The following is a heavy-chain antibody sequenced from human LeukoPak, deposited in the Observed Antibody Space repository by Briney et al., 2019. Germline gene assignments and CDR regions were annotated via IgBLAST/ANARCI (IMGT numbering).Heavy chain of an antibody. D-gene: IGHD3-10*01. V-gene: IGHV3-30*04. Sequence: GGSLRLSCAASGFIFSSYAMSWVRQAPGKGLEWVAVISYDGSNKYYADSVKGRFTISRDNSKNTLYLQMNSLRAEDTAVYYCARDTYYYGSGSYYIAEYWGQGTLVTVSS. CDR1: GFIFSSYA. J-gene: IGHJ4*02. CDR2: ISYDGSNK. CDR3: ARDTYYYGSGSYYIAEY.